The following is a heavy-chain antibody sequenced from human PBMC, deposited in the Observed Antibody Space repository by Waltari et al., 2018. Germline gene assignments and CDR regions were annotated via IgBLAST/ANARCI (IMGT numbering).Heavy chain of an antibody. CDR2: IRTNTESL. V-gene: IGHV3-21*01. CDR1: GFNGNS. J-gene: IGHJ6*02. CDR3: VTTRGNGDYFYGMDV. Sequence: EAQLVESGGGLVKPGGSLRLSCAISGFNGNSLNWVRQAPGMGLEWVSSIRTNTESLFYADAIKGRFTISRDRTKNSLYLQMNSLRVEDTAVYYCVTTRGNGDYFYGMDVWGQGTTVTVSS. D-gene: IGHD2-21*02.